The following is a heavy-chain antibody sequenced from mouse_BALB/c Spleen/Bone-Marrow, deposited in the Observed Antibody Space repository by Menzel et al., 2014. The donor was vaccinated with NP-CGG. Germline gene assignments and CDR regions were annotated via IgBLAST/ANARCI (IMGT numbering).Heavy chain of an antibody. CDR3: ARSDYRFDPLPY. V-gene: IGHV1-69*02. CDR2: IDTSDSYT. Sequence: VQLQQSGAELVTPGASVKMSCKASGHTFTDYWMHWVKQRPGQGLEWIGAIDTSDSYTSYNQKFKGKATLTVDESSSTAYMQLSSLTSEDSAVYYCARSDYRFDPLPYWGQGTLVTVSA. J-gene: IGHJ3*01. D-gene: IGHD2-14*01. CDR1: GHTFTDYW.